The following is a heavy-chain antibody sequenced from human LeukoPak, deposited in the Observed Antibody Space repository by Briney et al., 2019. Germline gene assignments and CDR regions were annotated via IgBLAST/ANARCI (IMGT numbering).Heavy chain of an antibody. D-gene: IGHD6-13*01. CDR2: ISYDGSNK. CDR3: ARGVRGSSWLSFDY. Sequence: GGSLRLSCAASGFIFSSCAMHWVRRAPGKGLEWVALISYDGSNKYYADSVKGRFTISRDNSKNTLYLQMNSLRAEGTAVYYCARGVRGSSWLSFDYWGQGTLVIVSS. J-gene: IGHJ4*02. CDR1: GFIFSSCA. V-gene: IGHV3-30*04.